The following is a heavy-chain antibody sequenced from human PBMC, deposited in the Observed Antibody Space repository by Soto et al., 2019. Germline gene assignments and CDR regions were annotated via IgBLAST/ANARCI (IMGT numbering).Heavy chain of an antibody. CDR2: INPNSGDT. V-gene: IGHV1-2*06. CDR1: GYTFTGHY. J-gene: IGHJ6*02. Sequence: GASVKVSCKASGYTFTGHYMHWVRQAPGQGLEWMGRINPNSGDTNYAQNFQGRVIVTRDTSISTAYMELTRLRSDDTAVYYCAKEAENYFYYGMDVWGQGTEVTVS. CDR3: AKEAENYFYYGMDV.